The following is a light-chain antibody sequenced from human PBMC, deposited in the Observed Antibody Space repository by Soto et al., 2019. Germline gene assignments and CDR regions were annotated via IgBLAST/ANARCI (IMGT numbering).Light chain of an antibody. V-gene: IGKV1-9*01. CDR2: AAS. CDR3: QQLNNYPFT. J-gene: IGKJ3*01. CDR1: QGISSY. Sequence: DLQLTQSPSFLSASVGDRVTITCRASQGISSYLAWYQQKPGKAPNLLIYAASTVQSGVPSRFSGSGSGTEFTLTISSLQPDDFATYYCQQLNNYPFTFGPGTKVDIK.